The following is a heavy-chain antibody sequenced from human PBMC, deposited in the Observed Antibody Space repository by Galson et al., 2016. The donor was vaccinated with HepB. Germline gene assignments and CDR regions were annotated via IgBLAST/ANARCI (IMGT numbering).Heavy chain of an antibody. J-gene: IGHJ4*02. Sequence: SVKVSCKASGYTFTSYYLHWVRQTPGQGLEWMGVINCSGGSTFYAQKFQGRVTMTRDTSTSTIYMELSSLRSEDTAVDYCAREVAGNLDYWGQGTLVTVAP. CDR3: AREVAGNLDY. V-gene: IGHV1-46*01. CDR1: GYTFTSYY. CDR2: INCSGGST. D-gene: IGHD6-19*01.